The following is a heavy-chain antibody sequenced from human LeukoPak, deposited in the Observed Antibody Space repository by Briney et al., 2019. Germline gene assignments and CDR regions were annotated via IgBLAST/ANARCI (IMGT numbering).Heavy chain of an antibody. J-gene: IGHJ4*02. CDR2: IIPIFGTA. V-gene: IGHV1-69*05. CDR3: AREHQAVAGYLDY. Sequence: ASVKVSCKASGGTFSSYAISWVRQAPGQGLEWMGGIIPIFGTANYAQKFQGRVTITTDESTSTAYMELSSLRSEDTAVYYCAREHQAVAGYLDYWGQGTLVTVSS. CDR1: GGTFSSYA. D-gene: IGHD6-19*01.